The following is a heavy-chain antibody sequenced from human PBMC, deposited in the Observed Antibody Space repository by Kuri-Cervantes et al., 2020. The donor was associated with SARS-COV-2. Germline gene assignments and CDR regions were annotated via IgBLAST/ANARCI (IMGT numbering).Heavy chain of an antibody. D-gene: IGHD3-22*01. CDR3: ARSYYYDRLDY. CDR1: GYTLTELS. V-gene: IGHV1-2*02. CDR2: INPNSGGT. J-gene: IGHJ4*02. Sequence: ASVKVSCKVSGYTLTELSMHWVRQAPGQGLEWMGWINPNSGGTNYAQKFQGRVTMTRNTSISTAYMELSRLRSDDTAVYYCARSYYYDRLDYWGQGTLVTVSS.